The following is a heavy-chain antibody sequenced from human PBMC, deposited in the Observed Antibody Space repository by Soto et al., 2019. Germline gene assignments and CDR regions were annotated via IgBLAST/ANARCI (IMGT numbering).Heavy chain of an antibody. CDR3: CHTWV. CDR1: GFSISDYW. V-gene: IGHV3-7*01. D-gene: IGHD1-26*01. Sequence: EVQMVESGGGLVQPGGSLRLSWAASGFSISDYWMSWVRQAPGKGLEWVGNINEDGSEENYVDSVKGRFTISRDNARNSLYLQMNSLRVEDTAVYYCCHTWVGGQGTLVTVSS. J-gene: IGHJ4*02. CDR2: INEDGSEE.